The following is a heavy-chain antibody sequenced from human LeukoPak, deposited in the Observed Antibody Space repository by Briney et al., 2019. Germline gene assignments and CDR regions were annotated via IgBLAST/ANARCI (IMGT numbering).Heavy chain of an antibody. J-gene: IGHJ6*02. V-gene: IGHV3-30*18. CDR3: AKTRRGFGELPRRWGMDV. CDR1: GFTFSSYG. CDR2: ISYDGSNK. Sequence: GGSLRLSCAASGFTFSSYGMHWVRQAPGKGLEWVAVISYDGSNKYYADSVKGRFTISRDNSKNTLYLQMNSLRAEDTAVYYCAKTRRGFGELPRRWGMDVWGQGTTVTVSS. D-gene: IGHD3-10*01.